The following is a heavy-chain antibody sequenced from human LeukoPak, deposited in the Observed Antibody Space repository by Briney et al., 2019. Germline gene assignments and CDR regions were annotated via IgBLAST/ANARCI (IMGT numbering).Heavy chain of an antibody. CDR1: GYTFTGYY. V-gene: IGHV1-2*02. CDR3: ARDRVVGAEALGFW. Sequence: ASVKVSCKASGYTFTGYYMHWVRQAPGQGLEWMGWINPNSGGTNYAQKPQGRVTMTTDTSTSTAYMELRSLRSDDTAVYYCARDRVVGAEALGFWWGQGTLVTVSS. D-gene: IGHD1-26*01. CDR2: INPNSGGT. J-gene: IGHJ4*02.